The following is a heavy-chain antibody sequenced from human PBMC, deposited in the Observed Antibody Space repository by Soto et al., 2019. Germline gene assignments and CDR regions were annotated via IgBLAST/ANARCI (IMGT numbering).Heavy chain of an antibody. J-gene: IGHJ4*02. CDR2: INPNGGST. V-gene: IGHV1-46*01. Sequence: ASVKVSCKAPADTFTSYYIHWVRQAPGHGLEWMGIINPNGGSTRFAQTFQGRITMTTDTSTSTVYMELTSLRSEDTAVYYCARAPILVGETTYENYFDYWGQGTLVTSPQ. CDR3: ARAPILVGETTYENYFDY. D-gene: IGHD2-21*01. CDR1: ADTFTSYY.